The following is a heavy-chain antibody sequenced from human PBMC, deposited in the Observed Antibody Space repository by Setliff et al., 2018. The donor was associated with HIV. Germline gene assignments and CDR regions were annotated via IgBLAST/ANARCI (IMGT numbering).Heavy chain of an antibody. J-gene: IGHJ6*02. V-gene: IGHV3-30*04. Sequence: GESLRLSCAASGFTFNSYAMHWVRQAPGKGLEWVAVISYDGSNKYYADSVKGRVTISRDNSKKILFLQMNSLRPQDTAMYYCARQEDTGRYYYYGMDVWGQGTTVTVSS. D-gene: IGHD2-15*01. CDR2: ISYDGSNK. CDR3: ARQEDTGRYYYYGMDV. CDR1: GFTFNSYA.